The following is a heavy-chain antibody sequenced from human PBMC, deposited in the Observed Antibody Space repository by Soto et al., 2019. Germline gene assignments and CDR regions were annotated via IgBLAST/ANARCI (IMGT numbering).Heavy chain of an antibody. V-gene: IGHV3-23*01. J-gene: IGHJ4*02. CDR1: GFTFSSYA. Sequence: EVQLLESGGGLVQPGGSLRLSCAAAGFTFSSYAMNWVRQAPGKGLEWVSSISADGNHIYYADSVKGRFTISRDNSRNTLFLVMNSLRVGDTALYYCSKDSTWADDWKLLPALDYWGQGTLVTTSS. CDR2: ISADGNHI. D-gene: IGHD1-26*01. CDR3: SKDSTWADDWKLLPALDY.